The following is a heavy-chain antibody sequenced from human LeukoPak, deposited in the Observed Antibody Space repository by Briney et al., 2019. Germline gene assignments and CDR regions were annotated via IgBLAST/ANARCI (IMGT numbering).Heavy chain of an antibody. Sequence: ASVKVSCESSGYTFTDYYIHWVRQAPGQGLEWMGRINPNSGGTNYAQKFQGRVTMTRDTSITTAYMKLSGLRSDDTAVYYCAREAGDGSGSFDPWGQGTLVTVS. CDR2: INPNSGGT. J-gene: IGHJ5*02. CDR3: AREAGDGSGSFDP. V-gene: IGHV1-2*06. D-gene: IGHD3-10*01. CDR1: GYTFTDYY.